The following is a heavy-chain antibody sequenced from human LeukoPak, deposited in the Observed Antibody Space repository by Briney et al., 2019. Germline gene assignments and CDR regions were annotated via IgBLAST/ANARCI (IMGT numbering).Heavy chain of an antibody. V-gene: IGHV4-4*09. CDR2: IYTSGST. J-gene: IGHJ2*01. CDR3: ARTWAHYDILTGYYRYWYFDL. CDR1: GGSISSYY. D-gene: IGHD3-9*01. Sequence: SETLSLTCTVSGGSISSYYWSWIRQPPGKGLEWIGYIYTSGSTNYNPSLKSRVTISVDTSKNQFSLKLSSVTAADTAVYYCARTWAHYDILTGYYRYWYFDLWGRSTLVTVSS.